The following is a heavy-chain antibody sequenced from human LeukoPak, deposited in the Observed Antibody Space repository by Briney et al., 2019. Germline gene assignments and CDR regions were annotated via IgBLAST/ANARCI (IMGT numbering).Heavy chain of an antibody. D-gene: IGHD3-22*01. CDR1: GGSFSGYY. J-gene: IGHJ3*02. CDR2: INPSGST. Sequence: SETLPLTCAVYGGSFSGYYWSWIRQPPGKGLEWIGEINPSGSTNYNPSLKSRVTISVDTSKNQFSLKLSSVTAADTAVYYCARHSKPDAFDIWGQGTMVTVSS. V-gene: IGHV4-34*01. CDR3: ARHSKPDAFDI.